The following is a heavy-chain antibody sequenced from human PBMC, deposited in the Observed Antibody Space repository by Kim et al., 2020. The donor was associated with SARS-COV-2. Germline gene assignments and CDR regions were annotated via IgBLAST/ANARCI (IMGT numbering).Heavy chain of an antibody. Sequence: ASVKVSCKASGYTFTSYDINWVRQATGQGLEWMGWMNPNSGNTGYAQKFQGRVTMTRTTSISTAYMELSSLRSEDTAVYYCARGGVVTIFGVVIIRWFDPWGQGTLVTVSS. J-gene: IGHJ5*02. CDR3: ARGGVVTIFGVVIIRWFDP. D-gene: IGHD3-3*01. CDR1: GYTFTSYD. V-gene: IGHV1-8*01. CDR2: MNPNSGNT.